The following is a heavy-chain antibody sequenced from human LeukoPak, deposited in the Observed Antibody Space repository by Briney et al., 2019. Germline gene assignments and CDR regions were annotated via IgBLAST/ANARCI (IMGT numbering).Heavy chain of an antibody. CDR1: GFTVSSNY. Sequence: PGGSLRLSCPASGFTVSSNYMSWVRQAPGKGLEWVSYISSSGSTIYYADSVKGRFTISRDNAKNSLYLQMNSRRAEDTAVYYCARDNGYNCVDYWGQGTLVTVSS. V-gene: IGHV3-11*04. CDR3: ARDNGYNCVDY. J-gene: IGHJ4*02. CDR2: ISSSGSTI. D-gene: IGHD5-24*01.